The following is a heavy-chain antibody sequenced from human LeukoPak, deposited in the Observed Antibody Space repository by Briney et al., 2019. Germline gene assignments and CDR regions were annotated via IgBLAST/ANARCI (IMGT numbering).Heavy chain of an antibody. J-gene: IGHJ6*03. Sequence: PGGSLRLSCAASGFTFSGSAMHWVRQASGKGLEWVGRIRSKANSYATAYAASVKGRFTISRGDSKNTAYLQMNSLKTEDTAVYYCTREPMTTVTPYYYYYYMDVWGKGTTVTISS. D-gene: IGHD4-17*01. CDR2: IRSKANSYAT. V-gene: IGHV3-73*01. CDR3: TREPMTTVTPYYYYYYMDV. CDR1: GFTFSGSA.